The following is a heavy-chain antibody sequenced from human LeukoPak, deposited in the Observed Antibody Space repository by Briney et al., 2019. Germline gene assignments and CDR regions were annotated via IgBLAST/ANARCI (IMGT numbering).Heavy chain of an antibody. D-gene: IGHD3-10*01. V-gene: IGHV4-39*01. CDR1: GVSISSSSYY. J-gene: IGHJ5*02. Sequence: SETLSLTCTLSGVSISSSSYYWGWIRQPPGKGLEWIGSIYYSGSTYYNPSLKSRVTISVDTSKNQSSLKLSSVTAADTAVYYCASHYGSGSENWFDPWGQGTLVTVSS. CDR3: ASHYGSGSENWFDP. CDR2: IYYSGST.